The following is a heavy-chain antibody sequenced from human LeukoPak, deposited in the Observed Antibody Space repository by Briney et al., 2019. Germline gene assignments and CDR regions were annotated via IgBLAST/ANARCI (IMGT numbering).Heavy chain of an antibody. Sequence: PGGSLRLSCAASGFTFSSYWMHWVRQAPGKGLVWVSRINSDGSSTSYADSVKGRFTISRDNAKNTLYLQMSSLRAEDTAVYYCARVRYFDWLLPYYYYGMDVWGKGTTVTVSS. D-gene: IGHD3-9*01. CDR1: GFTFSSYW. CDR3: ARVRYFDWLLPYYYYGMDV. CDR2: INSDGSST. V-gene: IGHV3-74*01. J-gene: IGHJ6*04.